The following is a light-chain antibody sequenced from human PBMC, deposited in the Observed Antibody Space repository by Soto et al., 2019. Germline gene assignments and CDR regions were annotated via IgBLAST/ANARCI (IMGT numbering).Light chain of an antibody. CDR1: QNIINY. Sequence: DIQMTQSPSSLSASVGDRVTITCRASQNIINYLNWYQQKPGKAPKLLIYAASSLQSGVPSRFSGSGSGTDFTLTISTLQPEDFATFYCQQSYSAPLTFGGGTKVEIK. CDR2: AAS. V-gene: IGKV1-39*01. J-gene: IGKJ4*01. CDR3: QQSYSAPLT.